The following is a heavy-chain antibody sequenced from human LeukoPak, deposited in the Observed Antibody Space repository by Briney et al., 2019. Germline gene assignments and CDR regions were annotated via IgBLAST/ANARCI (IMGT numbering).Heavy chain of an antibody. CDR2: ITGSGSYI. CDR3: ARGENSGSYFTIGNAFDI. D-gene: IGHD1-26*01. CDR1: GFIFSSYW. V-gene: IGHV3-21*01. Sequence: GGSLRLSCAASGFIFSSYWMSWVRQAPGKGLEWVSSITGSGSYIYSADSVKGRFTISRDNAKNSLYLQMNSLRAEDTALYYCARGENSGSYFTIGNAFDIWGQGTMVTVSS. J-gene: IGHJ3*02.